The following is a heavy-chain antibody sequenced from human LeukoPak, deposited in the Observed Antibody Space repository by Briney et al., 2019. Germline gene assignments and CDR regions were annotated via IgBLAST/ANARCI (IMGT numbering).Heavy chain of an antibody. Sequence: SETLSLTCTVSGGSISSYYWSWIRQPPGKGLEWIGYIYYSGSTNYNPSLKSRVTISVDTSKNQFSLKLSSVTAADTAIYYCAGEDDYGDIYFDSWGQGTLVTVSS. CDR1: GGSISSYY. V-gene: IGHV4-59*12. CDR3: AGEDDYGDIYFDS. D-gene: IGHD4-17*01. J-gene: IGHJ4*02. CDR2: IYYSGST.